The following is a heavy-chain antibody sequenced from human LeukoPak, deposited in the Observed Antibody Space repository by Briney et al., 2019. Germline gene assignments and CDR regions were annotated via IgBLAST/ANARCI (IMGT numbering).Heavy chain of an antibody. CDR2: ISSSSSYI. CDR1: GFTFSSYS. D-gene: IGHD3-10*01. CDR3: ARVYGSGSRELYYFDY. V-gene: IGHV3-21*01. J-gene: IGHJ4*02. Sequence: GGSLRLSCAASGFTFSSYSMNWVRQAPGKGLEWVSSISSSSSYIYYADSVKGRFTISRDNAKNSLYLQMNSLRAEDTAVYYCARVYGSGSRELYYFDYWGQGTLVTVSS.